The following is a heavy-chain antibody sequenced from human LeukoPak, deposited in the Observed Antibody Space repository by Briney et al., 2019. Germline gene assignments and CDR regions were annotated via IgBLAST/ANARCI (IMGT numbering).Heavy chain of an antibody. Sequence: GGSLRLSCAASGFTFSSYAMSWVRQAPGKGLEWVANIKQDGSEKYYVDSVKGRFTISRDNAKNSLYLQMNSLRAEDTAVYYCARKCPASRHYYDSSGYIDYWGQGTLVTVSS. CDR2: IKQDGSEK. J-gene: IGHJ4*02. CDR1: GFTFSSYA. CDR3: ARKCPASRHYYDSSGYIDY. D-gene: IGHD3-22*01. V-gene: IGHV3-7*01.